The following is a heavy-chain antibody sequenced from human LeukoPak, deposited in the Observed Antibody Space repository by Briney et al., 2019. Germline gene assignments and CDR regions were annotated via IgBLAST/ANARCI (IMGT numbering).Heavy chain of an antibody. D-gene: IGHD3-22*01. CDR3: AKGADRGTHYYDAAWLFDY. Sequence: SGGSLRLSCAASGFTFSSYAMHWVRQAPGKGLEWVAVISYDGSNKYYADSVKGRFTISRDNSKNTLYLQMDSLRAEDTAVYYCAKGADRGTHYYDAAWLFDYWGQGTLVTVSS. V-gene: IGHV3-30-3*01. CDR1: GFTFSSYA. J-gene: IGHJ4*02. CDR2: ISYDGSNK.